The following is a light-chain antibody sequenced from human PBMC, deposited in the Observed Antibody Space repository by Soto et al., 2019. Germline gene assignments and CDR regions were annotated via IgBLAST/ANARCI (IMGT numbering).Light chain of an antibody. Sequence: IHMTQSRSSMSAFVGYRVNIICRAIQSIFNYVNWYQQKRGKAPEPLIYGASFLHSGAPSWFSGSRCWTDVNLTISSLQTEEFSTYYCQQRYSTPITLGQGTRLEIK. V-gene: IGKV1-39*01. J-gene: IGKJ5*01. CDR2: GAS. CDR1: QSIFNY. CDR3: QQRYSTPIT.